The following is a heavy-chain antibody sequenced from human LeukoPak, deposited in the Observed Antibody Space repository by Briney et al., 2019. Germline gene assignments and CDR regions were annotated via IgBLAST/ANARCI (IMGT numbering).Heavy chain of an antibody. J-gene: IGHJ4*02. CDR3: TRDDGYFDY. V-gene: IGHV3-15*01. CDR1: GFTFSNAW. CDR2: VKSKTDGRTT. Sequence: GGSLRLSCAASGFTFSNAWVSWVRQAPGKGLEWVGRVKSKTDGRTTDYAAPVKGRFTISRDDSKNTLYLQMNSLKSEDTAVYYCTRDDGYFDYWGQGTLVTVSS.